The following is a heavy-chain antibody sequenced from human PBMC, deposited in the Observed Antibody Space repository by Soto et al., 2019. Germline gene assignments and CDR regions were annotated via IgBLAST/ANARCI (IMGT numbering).Heavy chain of an antibody. Sequence: SETLSLTCAVSGYSISSGYYWGWIRQPPGKGLEWIGSIYHSGSTYYNPSLKSRVTISVDTSKNQFSLKLSSVTAADTAVYYCARVNEALDWFDPWGQGTLVTVS. CDR1: GYSISSGYY. V-gene: IGHV4-38-2*01. CDR3: ARVNEALDWFDP. CDR2: IYHSGST. J-gene: IGHJ5*02.